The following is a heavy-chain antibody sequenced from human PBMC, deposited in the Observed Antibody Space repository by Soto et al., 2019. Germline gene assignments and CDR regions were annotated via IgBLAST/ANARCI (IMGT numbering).Heavy chain of an antibody. V-gene: IGHV3-23*01. D-gene: IGHD3-10*02. CDR1: GFTFNNFG. J-gene: IGHJ4*02. CDR2: ISASGFNK. Sequence: EVQLLEAGGDFVQPGGALRLSCVTSGFTFNNFGMKWVRQAPGKGLEWVSSISASGFNKYYADSVKGRFTISRDDSKNTLYLQINSLRAEDTATYYCAKEMLASIRRPFDSWGQGTLVTVSS. CDR3: AKEMLASIRRPFDS.